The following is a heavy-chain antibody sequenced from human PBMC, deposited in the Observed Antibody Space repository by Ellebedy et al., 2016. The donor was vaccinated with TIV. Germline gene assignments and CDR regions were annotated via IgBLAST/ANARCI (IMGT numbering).Heavy chain of an antibody. Sequence: GESLKISXAASGFTFSSYAMSWVRQAPGKGLEWVSAISGSGGSTYYADSVKGRFTISRDNSKNTLYLQMNSLRAEDTAVYYCAKGGNYDFWSGYRRYYMDVWGKGTTVTVSS. CDR1: GFTFSSYA. V-gene: IGHV3-23*01. CDR3: AKGGNYDFWSGYRRYYMDV. D-gene: IGHD3-3*01. CDR2: ISGSGGST. J-gene: IGHJ6*03.